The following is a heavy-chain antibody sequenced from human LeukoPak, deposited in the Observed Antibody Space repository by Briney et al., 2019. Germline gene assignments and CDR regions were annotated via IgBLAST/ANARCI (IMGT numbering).Heavy chain of an antibody. J-gene: IGHJ4*02. Sequence: GGSLRLSCAASGFTFSSYAMHWVRQAPGKGLEWVAVISYDGSNKYYADSVKGRFTISRDNSKNTLYLQMNSLRAEDTAVYYCAKGIYYDSSGYRPYYFDYWGQGTLVTVSS. CDR2: ISYDGSNK. D-gene: IGHD3-22*01. CDR1: GFTFSSYA. CDR3: AKGIYYDSSGYRPYYFDY. V-gene: IGHV3-30-3*01.